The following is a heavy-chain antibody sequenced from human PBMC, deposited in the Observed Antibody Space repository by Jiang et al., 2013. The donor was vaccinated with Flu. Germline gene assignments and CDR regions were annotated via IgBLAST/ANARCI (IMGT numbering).Heavy chain of an antibody. CDR3: ARIHYSCGGDCYYYFDY. J-gene: IGHJ4*02. D-gene: IGHD2-21*02. CDR1: GFSLSNSIMG. Sequence: KPTQTLTLTCAVSGFSLSNSIMGLSWIRQPPGKALEWLAFIFSNDEKSYRTSLNSRLTISRDTSKSQVVLTMTNMDPVDTATYYCARIHYSCGGDCYYYFDYWGQGTLVTVSS. V-gene: IGHV2-26*01. CDR2: IFSNDEK.